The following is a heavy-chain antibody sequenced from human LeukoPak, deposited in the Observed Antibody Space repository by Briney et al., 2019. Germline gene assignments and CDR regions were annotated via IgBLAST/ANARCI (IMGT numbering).Heavy chain of an antibody. D-gene: IGHD6-13*01. V-gene: IGHV3-48*04. Sequence: GGSLRLSCAASGFTFSSYSMNWVRQAPGKGLEWVSSISSSGSTIYYADSVKGRFTISRDNAKNSLYLQMNSLRAEDTAVYYCARVRLRSSWYGDFDYWGQGTLVTVSS. CDR2: ISSSGSTI. CDR1: GFTFSSYS. CDR3: ARVRLRSSWYGDFDY. J-gene: IGHJ4*02.